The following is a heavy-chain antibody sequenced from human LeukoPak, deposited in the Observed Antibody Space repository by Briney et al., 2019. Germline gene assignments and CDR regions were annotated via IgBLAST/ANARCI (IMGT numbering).Heavy chain of an antibody. V-gene: IGHV4-4*08. CDR3: ARGNYMDV. CDR1: GGSISSYY. Sequence: SETLSLTCTVSGGSISSYYWSWIRQPPGKGLEWIGYIYTSGSTNYNPSLKSRVTISVDTSKNQFSLKLSSVTAADTAVYYCARGNYMDVWGKGTTVTVSS. CDR2: IYTSGST. J-gene: IGHJ6*03.